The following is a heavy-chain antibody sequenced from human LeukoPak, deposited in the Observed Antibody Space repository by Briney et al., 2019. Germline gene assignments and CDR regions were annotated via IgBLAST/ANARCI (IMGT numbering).Heavy chain of an antibody. V-gene: IGHV1-2*02. CDR1: GYTFTGYY. Sequence: ASVKVSCKASGYTFTGYYMHWVRQAPGQGLEWMGWINPNSGGTNYAQKFQGRVTMTRDTSISTAYMELSRLRSDDTAVYYCARGPTIFGVEYYMDVWGKGTTVTASS. J-gene: IGHJ6*03. CDR2: INPNSGGT. D-gene: IGHD3-3*01. CDR3: ARGPTIFGVEYYMDV.